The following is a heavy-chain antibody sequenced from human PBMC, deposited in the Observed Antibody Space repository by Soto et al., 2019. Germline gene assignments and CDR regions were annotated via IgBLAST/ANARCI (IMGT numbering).Heavy chain of an antibody. CDR1: GYTFTGYY. Sequence: ASVKVSCKASGYTFTGYYMHWVRQAPGQGLEWMGWINPNSGGTNYAQKFQGWVTMTRDTPISTAYMELSRLRSDDTAVYYCARDQGIAVAGSFDYWGQGTLVTVSS. CDR2: INPNSGGT. D-gene: IGHD6-19*01. V-gene: IGHV1-2*04. CDR3: ARDQGIAVAGSFDY. J-gene: IGHJ4*02.